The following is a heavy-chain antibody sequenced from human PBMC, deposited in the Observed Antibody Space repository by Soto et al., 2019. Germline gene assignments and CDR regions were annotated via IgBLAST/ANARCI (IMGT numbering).Heavy chain of an antibody. CDR1: GGSVSSSSYY. CDR3: GRLEGLATISYYFDY. Sequence: SETLSVTCTVSGGSVSSSSYYWGRVRQPPGKGLEWIGSVYYSGSTYYNPSLESRVTISVDKSKNQFSLKLMSLSAADTAVYYCGRLEGLATISYYFDYWGQGALVTVPS. D-gene: IGHD3-9*01. CDR2: VYYSGST. J-gene: IGHJ4*02. V-gene: IGHV4-39*01.